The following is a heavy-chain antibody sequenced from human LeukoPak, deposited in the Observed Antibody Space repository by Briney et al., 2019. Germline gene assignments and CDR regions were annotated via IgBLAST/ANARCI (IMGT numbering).Heavy chain of an antibody. J-gene: IGHJ4*02. CDR2: INPSGGST. Sequence: ASVKVSCKASGYTFTSYYMHWVRQAPGQGLEWMGIINPSGGSTSYAQKFQGRVTMTRDTSTSTVYMELSSLRSEDTAVYYCARIPLKWELSPFNDYWGQGTLVTVSS. CDR3: ARIPLKWELSPFNDY. CDR1: GYTFTSYY. D-gene: IGHD1-26*01. V-gene: IGHV1-46*01.